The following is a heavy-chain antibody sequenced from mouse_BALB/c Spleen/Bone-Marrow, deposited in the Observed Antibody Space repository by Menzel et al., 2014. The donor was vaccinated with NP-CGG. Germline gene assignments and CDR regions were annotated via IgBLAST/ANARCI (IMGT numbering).Heavy chain of an antibody. V-gene: IGHV5-15*02. D-gene: IGHD1-1*01. Sequence: EVKLMESGGGLVLPGGSRKLSCAASGFTFSDYGMAWVRQAPGKGPEWVAFISNLAYSIYYADTVTGRFTISRENAKNTLYLEMSSLRSEDTAMYYCARDYYGSSYWYFDVWGAGTTVTVSS. CDR1: GFTFSDYG. CDR3: ARDYYGSSYWYFDV. CDR2: ISNLAYSI. J-gene: IGHJ1*01.